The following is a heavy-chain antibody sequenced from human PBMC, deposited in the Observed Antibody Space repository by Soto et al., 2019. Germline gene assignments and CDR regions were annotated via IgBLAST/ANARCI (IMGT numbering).Heavy chain of an antibody. Sequence: ASVKVSCKAPGYTFTSYAMHWVRQAPGQRLEWMGWINAGNGNTKYSQKFQGRVTITRDTSASTAYMELSSLRSEDTAVYYCASHYGSGIYYYGMDVWGQGTTVTVSS. CDR2: INAGNGNT. D-gene: IGHD3-10*01. CDR3: ASHYGSGIYYYGMDV. V-gene: IGHV1-3*01. CDR1: GYTFTSYA. J-gene: IGHJ6*02.